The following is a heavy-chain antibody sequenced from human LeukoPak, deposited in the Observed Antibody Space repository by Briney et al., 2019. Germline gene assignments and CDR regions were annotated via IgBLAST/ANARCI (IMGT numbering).Heavy chain of an antibody. CDR1: GGSISSYY. CDR3: ARAKGCSIYYWFDP. CDR2: IYTSGST. D-gene: IGHD4-11*01. Sequence: SETLSLTCTVSGGSISSYYWSWIRQPAGKGLEWIGRIYTSGSTNYHPSLKSRVTMSVDTSKNQFSLKLSSVTAADTAVYYCARAKGCSIYYWFDPWGRGNLVTVSS. V-gene: IGHV4-4*07. J-gene: IGHJ5*02.